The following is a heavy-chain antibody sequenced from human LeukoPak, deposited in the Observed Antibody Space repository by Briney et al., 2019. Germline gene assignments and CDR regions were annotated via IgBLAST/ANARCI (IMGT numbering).Heavy chain of an antibody. D-gene: IGHD5-12*01. CDR3: ASAIVATISVDY. J-gene: IGHJ4*02. CDR2: INHSGST. Sequence: SETLSHTCAVYGGSFSGYYWSWIRQPPGKGLEWIGEINHSGSTNYNPSLKSRVTISVDTSKNQFSLKLSSVTAADTAVYYCASAIVATISVDYWGQGTLVTVSS. V-gene: IGHV4-34*01. CDR1: GGSFSGYY.